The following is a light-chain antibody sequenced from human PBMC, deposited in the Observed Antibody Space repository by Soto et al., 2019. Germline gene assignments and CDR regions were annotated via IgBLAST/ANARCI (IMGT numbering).Light chain of an antibody. CDR3: QQYDNFPQT. J-gene: IGKJ1*01. Sequence: DIVMTQSPDSLAVSLGERATINCKSSQSVLYSSNNKNYLAWYQQKPGQPPKLLIYWASTRESGVPDRFSGSGSGTDFTLTISSLQAEDVAVYYCQQYDNFPQTFGQGTRVEIK. CDR2: WAS. CDR1: QSVLYSSNNKNY. V-gene: IGKV4-1*01.